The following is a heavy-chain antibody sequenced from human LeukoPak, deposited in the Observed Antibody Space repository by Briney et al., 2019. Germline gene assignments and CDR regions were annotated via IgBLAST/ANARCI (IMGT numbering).Heavy chain of an antibody. CDR1: GFTFSNYA. J-gene: IGHJ6*03. V-gene: IGHV3-21*01. Sequence: GRSLRLSCAASGFTFSNYAMHWVRQAPGKGLEWVSSISSGSSYVYYADSVKGRFTISRDNAMNSLYLQMNSLRAEDTAVYYCARSQKTTVIDYMDVWGKGTTVTVSS. CDR2: ISSGSSYV. CDR3: ARSQKTTVIDYMDV. D-gene: IGHD4-11*01.